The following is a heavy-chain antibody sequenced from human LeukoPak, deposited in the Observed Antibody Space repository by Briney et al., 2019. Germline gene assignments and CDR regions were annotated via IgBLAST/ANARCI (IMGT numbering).Heavy chain of an antibody. CDR1: GGSISSYY. CDR2: IYYSGST. V-gene: IGHV4-59*01. D-gene: IGHD6-13*01. Sequence: SETLSLTCTVSGGSISSYYWSWIRQPPGKGLEWIGYIYYSGSTNYNPSLKSRVTISVDTSKSQFSLKLSSVTAADTAVYYCARSDSSLYYFDYWGQGTLVTVSS. CDR3: ARSDSSLYYFDY. J-gene: IGHJ4*02.